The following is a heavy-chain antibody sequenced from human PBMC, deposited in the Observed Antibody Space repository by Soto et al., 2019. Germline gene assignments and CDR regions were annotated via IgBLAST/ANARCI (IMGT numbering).Heavy chain of an antibody. J-gene: IGHJ4*02. CDR1: GYTFTSYD. CDR3: ARGIAVAGTIFDY. Sequence: ASVKVSCKASGYTFTSYDINWVRQATGQGLEWMGWMNPNSGNTGYAQKFQGRVTMTRDTSTSTVYMELSSLRSEDTAVYYCARGIAVAGTIFDYWGQGTLVTVSS. CDR2: MNPNSGNT. D-gene: IGHD6-19*01. V-gene: IGHV1-8*01.